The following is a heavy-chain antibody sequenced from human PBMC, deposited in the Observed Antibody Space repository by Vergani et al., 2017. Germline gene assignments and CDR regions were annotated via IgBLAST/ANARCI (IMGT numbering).Heavy chain of an antibody. V-gene: IGHV4-59*08. CDR3: ARHGDSSGWYAGNWFDP. J-gene: IGHJ5*02. Sequence: QVQLQESGPGLVKPSETLSLTCTVSGGSISSYYWSWIRQPPGKGLEWIGYIYYSGSTNYNPSLKSRVTISVDTSKNQFSLKLGSVTAADTAVYYCARHGDSSGWYAGNWFDPWGQGTLVTVSS. CDR2: IYYSGST. CDR1: GGSISSYY. D-gene: IGHD6-19*01.